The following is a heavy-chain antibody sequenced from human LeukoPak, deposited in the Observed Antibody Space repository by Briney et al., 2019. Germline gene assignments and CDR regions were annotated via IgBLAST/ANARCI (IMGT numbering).Heavy chain of an antibody. D-gene: IGHD6-13*01. J-gene: IGHJ4*02. CDR3: ASPPTGVAAVDY. Sequence: GRSLRLSCAASGFTFSSYAMHWVRQAPGKGLEWVAVISYVGSNKYYADSVKGRFTISRDNSKNTLYLQMNSLRAEDTAVYYCASPPTGVAAVDYWGQGTLVTVSS. CDR2: ISYVGSNK. V-gene: IGHV3-30-3*01. CDR1: GFTFSSYA.